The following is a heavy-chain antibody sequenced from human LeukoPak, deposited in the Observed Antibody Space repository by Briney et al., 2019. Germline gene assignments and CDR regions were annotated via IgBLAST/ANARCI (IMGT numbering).Heavy chain of an antibody. D-gene: IGHD2-15*01. Sequence: PGGSLRLSCAASGFTFSSYSMNWVRQAPGKGLEWVSYISSGGNTIYYADSVKGRFTISRDNAKNSLHLQMNSLRAEDTAVYYCARASYCSGGSCSPGYGAQGTLVTVSS. CDR3: ARASYCSGGSCSPGY. CDR1: GFTFSSYS. V-gene: IGHV3-48*01. J-gene: IGHJ4*02. CDR2: ISSGGNTI.